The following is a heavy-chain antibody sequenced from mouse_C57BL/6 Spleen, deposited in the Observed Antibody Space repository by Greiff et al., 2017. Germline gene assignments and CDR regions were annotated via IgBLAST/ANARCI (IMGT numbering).Heavy chain of an antibody. D-gene: IGHD1-1*01. Sequence: EVKVVESGGGLVQPGGSLKLSCAASGFTFSDYYMYWVRQTPEKRLEWVAYISNGGGSTYYPDTVKGRFTISRDNAKNTLYLQMSRLKSEDTAMYYCARPTVDWYVDVWGTGTTVTVSS. J-gene: IGHJ1*03. CDR2: ISNGGGST. V-gene: IGHV5-12*01. CDR1: GFTFSDYY. CDR3: ARPTVDWYVDV.